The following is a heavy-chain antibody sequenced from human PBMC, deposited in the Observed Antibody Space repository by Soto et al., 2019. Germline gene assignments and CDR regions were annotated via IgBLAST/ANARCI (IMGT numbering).Heavy chain of an antibody. CDR1: GFNFSNYA. D-gene: IGHD2-15*01. V-gene: IGHV3-23*01. CDR3: ANPYCSGGIFDSGQYMDV. CDR2: ISGSGGST. J-gene: IGHJ6*03. Sequence: EVQLLESGGGLVQPGGSLRLSCAASGFNFSNYAMSWVRQAPGKGLEWVSAISGSGGSTYYADCVKGRFTISRDNSKNTLYLQMNSLRAEDTAVYDCANPYCSGGIFDSGQYMDVWGKGTKVTVSS.